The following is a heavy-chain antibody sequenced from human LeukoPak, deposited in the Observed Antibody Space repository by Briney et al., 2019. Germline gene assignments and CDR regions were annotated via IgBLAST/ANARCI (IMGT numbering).Heavy chain of an antibody. V-gene: IGHV3-23*01. Sequence: GGSLRLSCAASGFTFSSYAMSWVRQAPGKGLEWVSAISGSGGSTYYADSVKGRFTISRDNSKNTMYLQMNSLRAGDTAVYYCAKSLRNDYVWGSTHDAFDIWGQGTMVTVSS. J-gene: IGHJ3*02. D-gene: IGHD3-16*01. CDR2: ISGSGGST. CDR1: GFTFSSYA. CDR3: AKSLRNDYVWGSTHDAFDI.